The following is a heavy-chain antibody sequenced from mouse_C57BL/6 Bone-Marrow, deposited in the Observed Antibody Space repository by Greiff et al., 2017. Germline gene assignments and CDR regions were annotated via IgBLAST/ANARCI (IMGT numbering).Heavy chain of an antibody. Sequence: VQLQQSGPELVKPGASVKISCKASGYSFTGYYMNWVKQSPEKSLEWIGEINPSTGGTTYNQKFKAKATLTVDKSSSTAYMQLKSLTSEDSAVYYCARSRDSSDFDYWGQGTTLTVSS. D-gene: IGHD3-2*01. CDR2: INPSTGGT. J-gene: IGHJ2*01. CDR1: GYSFTGYY. V-gene: IGHV1-42*01. CDR3: ARSRDSSDFDY.